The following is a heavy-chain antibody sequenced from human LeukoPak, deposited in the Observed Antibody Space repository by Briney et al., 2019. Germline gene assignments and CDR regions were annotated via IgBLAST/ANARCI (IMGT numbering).Heavy chain of an antibody. V-gene: IGHV1-69*05. CDR2: IIPIFGTA. J-gene: IGHJ4*02. CDR1: GGTFSSYA. CDR3: AVSSSWYHSSFDY. Sequence: SVKVSCKASGGTFSSYAISWVRQAPGQGLEWMGGIIPIFGTANYAQKFQGRVTITTDESTSTAYMELSSLRSEDTAVYYCAVSSSWYHSSFDYWGQGTLVTVSS. D-gene: IGHD6-13*01.